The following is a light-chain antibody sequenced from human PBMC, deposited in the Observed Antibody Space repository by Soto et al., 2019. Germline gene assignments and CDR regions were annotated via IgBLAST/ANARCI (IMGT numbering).Light chain of an antibody. V-gene: IGLV4-69*01. CDR1: SGHSSYA. CDR2: LNSDGSH. Sequence: QLVLTQSPSASASLGASVKLTCTLSSGHSSYAIAWHQQQPEKGPRYLMKLNSDGSHSKGDGIPDRFSGSSSGAERYLTISSLQSEDDAHYYCQTWRTGPWVFGGGTKVTVL. CDR3: QTWRTGPWV. J-gene: IGLJ3*02.